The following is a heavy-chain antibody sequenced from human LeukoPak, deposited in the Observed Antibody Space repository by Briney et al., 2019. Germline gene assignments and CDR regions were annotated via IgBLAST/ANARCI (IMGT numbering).Heavy chain of an antibody. Sequence: GVSLRLSCAASGFTFSDYYMSWIRQAPGKGLEWVSYISKSRSYTNYADSVKGRFTISRDNSKNTLYLQMNSLRAEDTAVYYCASRGYYDSSGYSQHSGDYYGMDVWGQGTTVTVSS. V-gene: IGHV3-11*06. CDR2: ISKSRSYT. J-gene: IGHJ6*02. CDR3: ASRGYYDSSGYSQHSGDYYGMDV. D-gene: IGHD3-22*01. CDR1: GFTFSDYY.